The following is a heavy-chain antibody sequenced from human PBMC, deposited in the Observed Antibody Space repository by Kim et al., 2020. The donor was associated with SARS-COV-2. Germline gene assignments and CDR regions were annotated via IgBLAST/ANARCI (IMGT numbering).Heavy chain of an antibody. CDR1: GGSISSSSYY. V-gene: IGHV4-39*01. Sequence: SETLSLTCTVSGGSISSSSYYWGWIRQPPGKGLEWIGSIYYSGSTYYNPSLKSRVTISVDTSKNQFSLKLSSVTAADTAVYYCARHPESTSTIFGVVIRHPFDFWGERTLVTVS. CDR3: ARHPESTSTIFGVVIRHPFDF. D-gene: IGHD3-3*01. CDR2: IYYSGST. J-gene: IGHJ4*02.